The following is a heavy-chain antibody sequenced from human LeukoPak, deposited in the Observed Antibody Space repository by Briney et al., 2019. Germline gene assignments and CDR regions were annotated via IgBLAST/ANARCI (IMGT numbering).Heavy chain of an antibody. CDR1: GGSFSSYY. D-gene: IGHD3-10*01. CDR3: ARDSGTTGEVKFDP. V-gene: IGHV4-4*07. Sequence: SETLSLTCAVYGGSFSSYYWSWIRQPAGKGLEWIGRIYTSGSTDYNPSLKSRVTMSVDTSKNQFSLKLSSVTAADTAVYYCARDSGTTGEVKFDPWGQGTLVTVSS. CDR2: IYTSGST. J-gene: IGHJ5*02.